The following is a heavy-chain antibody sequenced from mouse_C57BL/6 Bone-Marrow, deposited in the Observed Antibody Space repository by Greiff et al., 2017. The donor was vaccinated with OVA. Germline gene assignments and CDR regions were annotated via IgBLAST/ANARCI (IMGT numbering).Heavy chain of an antibody. J-gene: IGHJ1*03. CDR2: INPSNGGT. CDR3: ASSVKDEYFDV. V-gene: IGHV1-53*01. Sequence: QVHVKQPGTELVKPGASVKLSCKASGYTFTSYWMHWVKQRPGQGLEWIGNINPSNGGTNYNEKFKSKATLTVDKSSSTAYMQLSSLTSEDSAVYYCASSVKDEYFDVWGTGTTVTVSS. CDR1: GYTFTSYW.